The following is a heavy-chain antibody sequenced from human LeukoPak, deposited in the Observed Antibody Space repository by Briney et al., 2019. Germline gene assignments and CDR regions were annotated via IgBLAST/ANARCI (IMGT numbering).Heavy chain of an antibody. CDR3: ARVVAARLDY. V-gene: IGHV1-24*01. Sequence: ASVKVSCKVSGYTLTELSMHWVRQAPGKGLEWMGGFDPEDGETIYAQKFQGRVTITRDTSASTAYMELSSLRSEDTAVYYCARVVAARLDYWGQGTLVTVSS. J-gene: IGHJ4*02. D-gene: IGHD6-6*01. CDR2: FDPEDGET. CDR1: GYTLTELS.